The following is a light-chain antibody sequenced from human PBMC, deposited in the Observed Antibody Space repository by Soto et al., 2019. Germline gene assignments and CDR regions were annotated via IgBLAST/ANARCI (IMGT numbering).Light chain of an antibody. V-gene: IGLV2-14*01. Sequence: QSVLTQPASVSGSPGQTITISCTGTSSDVGGYHYVSWYQQHPDKAPRFMIYEVTNRPSGVSHRFSGSKSGNTASLTISGLQAEDEADYYCSSYTTTSTYVFGTGTKVTVL. J-gene: IGLJ1*01. CDR3: SSYTTTSTYV. CDR1: SSDVGGYHY. CDR2: EVT.